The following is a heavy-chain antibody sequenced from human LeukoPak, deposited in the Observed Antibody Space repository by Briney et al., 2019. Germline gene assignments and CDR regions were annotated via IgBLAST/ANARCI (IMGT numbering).Heavy chain of an antibody. V-gene: IGHV4-34*01. CDR2: INHSGST. CDR1: GGSFSGYY. CDR3: ARSITYYYDSSGYYYDYFDY. D-gene: IGHD3-22*01. Sequence: KTSETLSLTCAVYGGSFSGYYWSWIRQPPGKGLEWIGEINHSGSTNYNPSLKSRVTISVDTSKNQFSLKLSSVTAADTAVYYCARSITYYYDSSGYYYDYFDYWGQGTLVTVSS. J-gene: IGHJ4*02.